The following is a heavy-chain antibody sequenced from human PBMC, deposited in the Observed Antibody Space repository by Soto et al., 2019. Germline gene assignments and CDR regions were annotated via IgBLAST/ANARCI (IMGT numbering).Heavy chain of an antibody. D-gene: IGHD2-21*01. J-gene: IGHJ4*02. CDR3: AIEGAIACWGSGDEK. V-gene: IGHV3-23*01. CDR2: ISGGGGST. Sequence: EVQLLESGGGLVQPGGSLRLPCAASGFTFSNYAMAWVRQAPGKGLEWVSAISGGGGSTYYADSVRVQFTISRDNSKNTMFLQLNRLGADDTDVYYCAIEGAIACWGSGDEKWSQGGLVTVSS. CDR1: GFTFSNYA.